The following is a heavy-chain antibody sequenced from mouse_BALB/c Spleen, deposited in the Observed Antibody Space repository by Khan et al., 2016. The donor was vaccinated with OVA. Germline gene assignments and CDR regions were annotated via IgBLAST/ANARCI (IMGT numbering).Heavy chain of an antibody. J-gene: IGHJ4*01. CDR2: ISYSGST. D-gene: IGHD1-1*01. V-gene: IGHV3-2*02. Sequence: EVQLQESGPGLVKPSQSLSLTCTVTGYSITSNYAWNWIRQFPGNKLEWMGYISYSGSTSYNPSLKSRISITRDTSENQFFLQLNSVTTEDTAIYYCARQNYYGYAMDYWGQGTSVTVSS. CDR3: ARQNYYGYAMDY. CDR1: GYSITSNYA.